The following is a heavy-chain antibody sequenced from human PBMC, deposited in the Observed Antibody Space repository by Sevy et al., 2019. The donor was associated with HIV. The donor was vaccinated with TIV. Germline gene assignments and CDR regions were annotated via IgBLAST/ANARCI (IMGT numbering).Heavy chain of an antibody. Sequence: GGSLRLSCVASGFTFSSYGMHWVRQAPGKGLECVAVISFDGSNKYYGDSVKGRFTISRDNSKNTLYLQMNSLRAEDTAVYYCVKDVILPPYHMDVWGEGTTVTVSS. CDR2: ISFDGSNK. CDR3: VKDVILPPYHMDV. D-gene: IGHD3-10*01. CDR1: GFTFSSYG. J-gene: IGHJ6*03. V-gene: IGHV3-30*18.